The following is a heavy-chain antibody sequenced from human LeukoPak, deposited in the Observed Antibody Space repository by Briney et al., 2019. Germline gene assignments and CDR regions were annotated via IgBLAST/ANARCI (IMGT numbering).Heavy chain of an antibody. CDR1: GYTFTSYD. V-gene: IGHV1-8*01. J-gene: IGHJ4*02. CDR2: GNPNSGHT. CDR3: ARGAPGSYCSGGSCPYFDY. Sequence: ASVKVSCKASGYTFTSYDINWVRQATGQGLEWMGWGNPNSGHTGYAQKFQGRVNMTRNTSITTAYMELSSLTSEDTAVYYCARGAPGSYCSGGSCPYFDYWGQGTLVSVSS. D-gene: IGHD2-15*01.